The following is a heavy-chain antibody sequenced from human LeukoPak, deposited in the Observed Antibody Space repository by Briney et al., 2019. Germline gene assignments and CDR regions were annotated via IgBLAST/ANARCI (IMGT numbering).Heavy chain of an antibody. Sequence: PGGSLRLSCAASGFTFSGSAMHWVRQASGKGLEWVGRIRSKANSYATAYAASVKGGFTISRDDSKNTAYLQMNSLKTEDTAVYYCTRGYGVFNNWGQGTLVTVSS. CDR1: GFTFSGSA. CDR2: IRSKANSYAT. V-gene: IGHV3-73*01. CDR3: TRGYGVFNN. D-gene: IGHD3-3*01. J-gene: IGHJ4*02.